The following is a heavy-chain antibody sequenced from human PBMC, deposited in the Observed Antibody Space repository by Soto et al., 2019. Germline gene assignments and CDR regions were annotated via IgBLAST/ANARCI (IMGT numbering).Heavy chain of an antibody. CDR1: GFTFSSYC. CDR2: INGDGTTT. D-gene: IGHD4-17*01. CDR3: VRDLSVTTKFDY. J-gene: IGHJ4*02. V-gene: IGHV3-74*01. Sequence: GGSLILSCAASGFTFSSYCMHCVRQAPGKGLVWVSRINGDGTTTGYADFVKGRFSISRDSAKNTLYLQMNSLRAEDTAVYYCVRDLSVTTKFDYWGQGTLVTVSS.